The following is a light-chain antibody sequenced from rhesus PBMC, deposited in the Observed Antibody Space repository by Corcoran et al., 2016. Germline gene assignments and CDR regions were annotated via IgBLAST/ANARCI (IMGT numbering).Light chain of an antibody. J-gene: IGLJ1*01. CDR2: QFN. V-gene: IGLV2-13*03. Sequence: QAAPTQSPSVSGSPGQSVTISSTGTSSDIGGYNRVSWYQHNPGKAPKLLIYQFNKRPSGVSERFSGSKSGNTASLTISGLQVEDEAAYYCNSRTNSGTFIFGGGTRLIVL. CDR1: SSDIGGYNR. CDR3: NSRTNSGTFI.